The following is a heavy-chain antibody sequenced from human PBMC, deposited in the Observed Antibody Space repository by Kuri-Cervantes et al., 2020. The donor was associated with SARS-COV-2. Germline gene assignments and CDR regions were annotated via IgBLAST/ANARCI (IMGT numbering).Heavy chain of an antibody. D-gene: IGHD3-22*01. J-gene: IGHJ4*02. CDR2: ISGDSGIT. CDR1: GFTFSSHA. CDR3: ARRYYDSSGYWEYFDY. Sequence: GESLKISCAASGFTFSSHAMSWVRQAPGKGLEWVSTISGDSGITYSADSVKGRFTISRDSSKKTVHLQMNRLRPEDTAVYFCARRYYDSSGYWEYFDYWGQGTLVTVSS. V-gene: IGHV3-23*01.